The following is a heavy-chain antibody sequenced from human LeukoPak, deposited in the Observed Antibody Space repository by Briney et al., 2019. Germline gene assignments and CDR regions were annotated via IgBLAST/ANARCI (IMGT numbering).Heavy chain of an antibody. V-gene: IGHV1-69*01. CDR3: ARGAPPHYTSPAGTKWFDP. Sequence: ASVKVSCKASGGTFSSYAISWVRQAPGQGLEWMGGIIPIFGTANYAQKFQGRVTITADESTSTAYMELSSLRSEDTAVYYCARGAPPHYTSPAGTKWFDPWGQGTLVTVSS. CDR1: GGTFSSYA. CDR2: IIPIFGTA. J-gene: IGHJ5*02. D-gene: IGHD6-13*01.